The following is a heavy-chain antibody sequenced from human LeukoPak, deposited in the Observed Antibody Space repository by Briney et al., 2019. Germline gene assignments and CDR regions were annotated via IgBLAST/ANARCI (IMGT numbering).Heavy chain of an antibody. J-gene: IGHJ4*02. CDR3: ARDTSRSVDKAMVTVDY. D-gene: IGHD5-18*01. CDR1: GGSFSGYY. CDR2: INHSGST. V-gene: IGHV4-34*01. Sequence: SETLSLTCAVYGGSFSGYYWSWIRQPPGKGLEWIGEINHSGSTNYNPSLKSRVTISVDTSKNQFSLKLSSVTAADTAVYYCARDTSRSVDKAMVTVDYWGQGTLVTVSS.